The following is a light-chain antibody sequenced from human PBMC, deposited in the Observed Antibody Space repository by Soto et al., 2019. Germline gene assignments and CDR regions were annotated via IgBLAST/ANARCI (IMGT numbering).Light chain of an antibody. CDR3: AAWDDSLNYV. CDR2: RNN. J-gene: IGLJ1*01. CDR1: SSNIGSNY. V-gene: IGLV1-47*01. Sequence: QSALTQPPSASGTPGQRVTISCSGSSSNIGSNYVYWYQQLPGTAPKLLIYRNNQRPSGVPDRFSGSKSGTSASLAISGLRSEDEADYYCAAWDDSLNYVFGTGTQLTVL.